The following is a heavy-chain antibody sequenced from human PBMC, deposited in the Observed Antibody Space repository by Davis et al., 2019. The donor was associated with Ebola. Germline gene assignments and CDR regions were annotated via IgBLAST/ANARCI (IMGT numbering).Heavy chain of an antibody. CDR2: IDPSDSYT. V-gene: IGHV5-10-1*01. Sequence: GGSLRLSCKGSGYSFTSYWISWVRQMPGKGLEWMGRIDPSDSYTNYSPSFQGHVTISADKSISTAYLQWSSLKASDTAMYYCARLTMIYCSGGSCYPGWFDPWGQGTLVTVSS. J-gene: IGHJ5*02. D-gene: IGHD2-15*01. CDR3: ARLTMIYCSGGSCYPGWFDP. CDR1: GYSFTSYW.